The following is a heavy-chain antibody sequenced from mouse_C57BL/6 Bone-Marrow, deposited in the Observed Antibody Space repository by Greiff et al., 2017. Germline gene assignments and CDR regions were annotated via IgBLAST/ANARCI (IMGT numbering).Heavy chain of an antibody. CDR3: ARGGITTGFDY. V-gene: IGHV1-81*01. Sequence: QVQLQQSGAELARPGASVKLSCKASGYTFTSYGISWVKQRTGQGLEWIGEIYPRSGNTYYNEKFKGKATLTADKSSSAAYMELRSLTSEDAAVYFCARGGITTGFDYWGRGTALTVSA. D-gene: IGHD1-1*01. CDR2: IYPRSGNT. CDR1: GYTFTSYG. J-gene: IGHJ2*01.